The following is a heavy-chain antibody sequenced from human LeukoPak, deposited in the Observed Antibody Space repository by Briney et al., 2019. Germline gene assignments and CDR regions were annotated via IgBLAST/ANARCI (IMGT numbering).Heavy chain of an antibody. CDR1: GGSISSYY. CDR3: ARQGLPTGEGDFDY. V-gene: IGHV4-59*08. J-gene: IGHJ4*02. Sequence: PSETLSLTCTVSGGSISSYYWSWIRQPPGKGLEWIGYIYYSGRTKYNPSLKSRVTISVDTSKNQFSLKLSSVTAADTAVYYCARQGLPTGEGDFDYWGQGTLVTVSS. D-gene: IGHD7-27*01. CDR2: IYYSGRT.